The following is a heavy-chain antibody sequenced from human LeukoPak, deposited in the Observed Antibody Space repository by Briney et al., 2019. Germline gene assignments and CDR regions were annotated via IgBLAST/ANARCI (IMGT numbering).Heavy chain of an antibody. CDR2: IYYSGST. V-gene: IGHV4-39*07. CDR3: ARDLGWYSSQN. Sequence: SETLSLTCTVSGGCISSSSYYWGWIRQPPGKGLEWIGSIYYSGSTYYNPSLKSRVTISVDTSKNQFSLKLSSVTAADTAVYYCARDLGWYSSQNWGQGTLVTVSS. J-gene: IGHJ4*02. CDR1: GGCISSSSYY. D-gene: IGHD6-13*01.